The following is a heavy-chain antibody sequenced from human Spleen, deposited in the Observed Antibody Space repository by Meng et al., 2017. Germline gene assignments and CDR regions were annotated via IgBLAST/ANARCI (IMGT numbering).Heavy chain of an antibody. D-gene: IGHD3-22*01. CDR3: ARSRLNYYDSSGYFLDY. Sequence: ASVKVSCKASGYTFTTYGISWVRQAPGQGLEWMGRINPNSGGTNYAQKFQGRVTMTRDTSISTAYMELSRLRSDDTAVYYCARSRLNYYDSSGYFLDYWGQGTLVTVSS. V-gene: IGHV1-2*06. J-gene: IGHJ4*02. CDR1: GYTFTTYG. CDR2: INPNSGGT.